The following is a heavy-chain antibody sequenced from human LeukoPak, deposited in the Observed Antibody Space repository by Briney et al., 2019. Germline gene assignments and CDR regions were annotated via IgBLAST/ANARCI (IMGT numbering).Heavy chain of an antibody. D-gene: IGHD3-22*01. CDR2: INSGSTYT. CDR1: GFTFSSYM. V-gene: IGHV3-21*01. CDR3: ARDYDSSGYYGIRYYYYYGMDV. J-gene: IGHJ6*02. Sequence: PGGSLRLSCAASGFTFSSYMMNWVRQAPGKGLEWVSSINSGSTYTYYTESVKGRFTVSRDNAKNSLYLQMNSLRAEDTAVYYCARDYDSSGYYGIRYYYYYGMDVWGQGTTVTVSS.